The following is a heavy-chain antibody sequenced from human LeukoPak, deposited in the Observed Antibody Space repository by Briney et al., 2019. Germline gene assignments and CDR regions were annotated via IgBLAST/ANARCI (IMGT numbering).Heavy chain of an antibody. D-gene: IGHD3-3*01. V-gene: IGHV4-34*08. CDR3: AVNYDFC. CDR1: GFTFSSYS. Sequence: GSLRLSCAASGFTFSSYSMNWVRQPPGKGLEWIGEINHSGSTNYNPSLRGRVIVSGDTSKNQFSLSLSSVTAADTAVYYCAVNYDFCGGQGTLVTVSS. CDR2: INHSGST. J-gene: IGHJ4*02.